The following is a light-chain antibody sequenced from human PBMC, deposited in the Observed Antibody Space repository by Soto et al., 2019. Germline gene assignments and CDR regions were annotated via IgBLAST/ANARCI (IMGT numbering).Light chain of an antibody. V-gene: IGKV3D-15*01. CDR2: GVS. CDR3: QQNLGVHT. J-gene: IGKJ1*01. CDR1: QSVGPN. Sequence: EIVLTQSPDNLSVSPVESATLSCRASQSVGPNLVWYQQKFGQAPRLLIYGVSNRATGIPARFSGSGSGTDFTLTISSLEPEDSAVYYCQQNLGVHTFGQGTKVDI.